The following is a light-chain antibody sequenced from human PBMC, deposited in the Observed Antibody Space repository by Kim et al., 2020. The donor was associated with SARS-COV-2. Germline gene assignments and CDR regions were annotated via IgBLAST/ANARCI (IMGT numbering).Light chain of an antibody. Sequence: QRVTISCPGSTSNIGADYDVHWYQYLPGTVPKLLIYSNSNRPSGVPDRFSASKSGTSASLAITGLQAEDEADYYCQSYDSSLSGWVFGGGTQLTVL. J-gene: IGLJ3*02. V-gene: IGLV1-40*01. CDR3: QSYDSSLSGWV. CDR2: SNS. CDR1: TSNIGADYD.